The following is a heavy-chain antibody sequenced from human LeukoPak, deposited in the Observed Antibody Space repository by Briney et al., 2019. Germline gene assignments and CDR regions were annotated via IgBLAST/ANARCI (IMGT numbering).Heavy chain of an antibody. V-gene: IGHV3-30*03. J-gene: IGHJ4*02. CDR3: ARSGGGYSSGWFY. D-gene: IGHD6-19*01. CDR2: ISYDGSNK. Sequence: GGSLRLSCAASGFTFSSYGMHWVRQAPGKGLEWVAVISYDGSNKYYADSVKGRFTISRDNSKNTLYLQMNSLRPEDTAVYYCARSGGGYSSGWFYWGQGTLVTVSS. CDR1: GFTFSSYG.